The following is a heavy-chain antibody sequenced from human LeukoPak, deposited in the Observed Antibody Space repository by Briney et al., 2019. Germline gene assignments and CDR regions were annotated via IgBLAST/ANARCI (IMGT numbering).Heavy chain of an antibody. CDR2: INGDGSEE. CDR1: GFTLNSSW. J-gene: IGHJ3*02. CDR3: VRDHGYWKFDI. D-gene: IGHD5-24*01. V-gene: IGHV3-7*03. Sequence: PGGSLRLSCVGSGFTLNSSWINWVRQAPGKGLEGVAGINGDGSEEYCVDSVKGRFTISRDNAKNSVYLQLNSLRVEDTAFYYCVRDHGYWKFDIWGHGTMVAVSS.